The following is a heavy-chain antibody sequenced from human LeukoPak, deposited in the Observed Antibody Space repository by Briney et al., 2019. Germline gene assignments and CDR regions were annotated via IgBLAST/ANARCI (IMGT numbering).Heavy chain of an antibody. D-gene: IGHD3-22*01. J-gene: IGHJ6*02. CDR3: ARGRIAKIVVVHSFSYGMDV. CDR1: GGSFTDYF. V-gene: IGHV4-34*01. CDR2: INDYTGDT. Sequence: SETLSLTCTVFGGSFTDYFWTWIHSPGKGLEWIGEINDYTGDTNYNPSLNSRVSISLEKSKNQFSLELRPVTAADTAVYYCARGRIAKIVVVHSFSYGMDVWGQGTTVTVSS.